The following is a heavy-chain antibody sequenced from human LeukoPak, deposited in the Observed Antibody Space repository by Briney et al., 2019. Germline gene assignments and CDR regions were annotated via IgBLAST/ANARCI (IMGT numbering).Heavy chain of an antibody. CDR1: GYTFTSFG. D-gene: IGHD5-12*01. CDR3: ARASEWLDAFDI. CDR2: INVYNGNT. Sequence: ASVKVSCKASGYTFTSFGISWVRQAPGQGLEWMGWINVYNGNTNSAQKLQGRVTMTTDTSTSTAYMELRSLRSDDTAVYYCARASEWLDAFDIWGQGTMVTVSS. V-gene: IGHV1-18*01. J-gene: IGHJ3*02.